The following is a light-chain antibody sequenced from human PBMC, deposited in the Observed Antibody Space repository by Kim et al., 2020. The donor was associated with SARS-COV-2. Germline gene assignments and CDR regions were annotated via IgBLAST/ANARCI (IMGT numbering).Light chain of an antibody. V-gene: IGLV2-14*04. CDR1: GGDVSGYNS. Sequence: PGLSITVTCTCTGGDVSGYNSVSWHQQPRGTATILMIYDVSKPPAEVSHCSSGSKAATTASLTISGLQAEDEAYYCCTAYTTTTWVFGGGTKLTVL. CDR2: DVS. J-gene: IGLJ3*02. CDR3: TAYTTTTWV.